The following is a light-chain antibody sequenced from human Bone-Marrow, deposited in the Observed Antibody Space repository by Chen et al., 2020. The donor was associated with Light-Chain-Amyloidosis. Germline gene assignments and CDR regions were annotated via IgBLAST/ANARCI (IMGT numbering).Light chain of an antibody. CDR3: QVWDRSSDRPV. Sequence: SYVLTQPSSVSVAPGQTATIACGGNNIGSTSVHWYQQTPGQAPLLVVYDDSDRHSGIPERLSGSNSGNTATLTISRFEAGDEADYYCQVWDRSSDRPVFGGGTKLTVL. V-gene: IGLV3-21*02. CDR1: NIGSTS. CDR2: DDS. J-gene: IGLJ3*02.